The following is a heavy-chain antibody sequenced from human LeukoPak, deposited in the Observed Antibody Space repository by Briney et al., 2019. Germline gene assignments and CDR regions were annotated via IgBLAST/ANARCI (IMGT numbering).Heavy chain of an antibody. CDR3: PRGLYTIIRGVIIY. J-gene: IGHJ4*02. CDR1: GYTFTSYD. V-gene: IGHV1-8*01. CDR2: MNPNSGNT. D-gene: IGHD3-10*01. Sequence: ASVKVSCKASGYTFTSYDINWVRQATGQRLEWMGWMNPNSGNTGYVQKFQGRVTMNRNTSIRKDYMAPSSLRYEDTAVYYLPRGLYTIIRGVIIYWGQGSLVTVSS.